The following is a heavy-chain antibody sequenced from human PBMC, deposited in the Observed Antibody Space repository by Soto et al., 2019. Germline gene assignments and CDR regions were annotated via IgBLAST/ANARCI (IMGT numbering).Heavy chain of an antibody. J-gene: IGHJ4*02. V-gene: IGHV3-23*01. D-gene: IGHD5-12*01. Sequence: EVQLLESGGGLVQPGGSLRLSCAASGFTFSNYVMNWVRQAPGKGREWGSAISASGSSTHYADSVKGRLTISRDNSKNTLYIQMMSLRNEDTAVYYCAEGTLGSDYDLDCWGQGRLVTVSS. CDR1: GFTFSNYV. CDR3: AEGTLGSDYDLDC. CDR2: ISASGSST.